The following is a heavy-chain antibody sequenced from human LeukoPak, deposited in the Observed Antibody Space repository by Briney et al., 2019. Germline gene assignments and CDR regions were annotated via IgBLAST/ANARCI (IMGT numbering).Heavy chain of an antibody. CDR3: ARSSNWNDPKGDY. CDR2: IIPIFGTA. D-gene: IGHD1-20*01. Sequence: SVKVSCKASGGTFSSYAISWVRQAPGQGLEWMGGIIPIFGTANYAQKFQGRVTITADESTSTAYMELSSLRSEDTAVYYCARSSNWNDPKGDYWGQGTLVTVSS. V-gene: IGHV1-69*13. CDR1: GGTFSSYA. J-gene: IGHJ4*02.